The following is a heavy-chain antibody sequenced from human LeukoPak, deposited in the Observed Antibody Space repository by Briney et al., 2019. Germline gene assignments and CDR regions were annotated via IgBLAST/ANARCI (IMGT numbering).Heavy chain of an antibody. CDR1: GITLSNYG. CDR2: VSDSGGRT. D-gene: IGHD3-22*01. V-gene: IGHV3-23*01. CDR3: AKRGVVIRVILVGFHKEAYYFDS. Sequence: GGSLRLSCAVSGITLSNYGMSWVRQAPGKGLEWVAGVSDSGGRTYYADSVRGRFTISRDNPKNTLYLQMNSLRAEDTAVYFCAKRGVVIRVILVGFHKEAYYFDSWGQGALVTVSS. J-gene: IGHJ4*02.